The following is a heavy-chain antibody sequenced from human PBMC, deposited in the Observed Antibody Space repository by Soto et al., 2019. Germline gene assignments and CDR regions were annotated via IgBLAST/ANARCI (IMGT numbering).Heavy chain of an antibody. CDR3: ARDMGGDGYNWGIYYYYYGMDV. CDR1: GFTFSSYA. CDR2: ISYDGSNK. V-gene: IGHV3-30-3*01. D-gene: IGHD5-12*01. Sequence: PGGSLRLSWAASGFTFSSYAMHWVRQAPGKGLEWVAVISYDGSNKYYADSVKGRFTISRDNSKNTLYLQMNSLRAEDTAVYYCARDMGGDGYNWGIYYYYYGMDVWGQGTTVTVSS. J-gene: IGHJ6*02.